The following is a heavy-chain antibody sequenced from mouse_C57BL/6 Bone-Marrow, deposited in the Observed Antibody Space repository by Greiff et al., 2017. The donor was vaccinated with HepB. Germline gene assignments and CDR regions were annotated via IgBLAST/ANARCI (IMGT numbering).Heavy chain of an antibody. CDR3: ARDDRYEGAMDY. V-gene: IGHV5-4*01. Sequence: EVNVVESGGGLVKPGGSLKLSCAASGFTFSSYAMSWVRQTPEKRLEWVATISDGGSYTYYPDNVKGRFTISRDNAKNNLYLQMSHLKSEDTAMYYCARDDRYEGAMDYWGQGTSVTVSS. J-gene: IGHJ4*01. CDR2: ISDGGSYT. CDR1: GFTFSSYA. D-gene: IGHD2-3*01.